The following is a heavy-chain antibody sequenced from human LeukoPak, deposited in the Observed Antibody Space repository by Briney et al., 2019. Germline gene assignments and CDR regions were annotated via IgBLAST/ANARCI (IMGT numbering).Heavy chain of an antibody. D-gene: IGHD2-15*01. V-gene: IGHV2-5*02. CDR2: IYWDDDK. Sequence: SGPTLVNPTQTLTLTCTFSGFSLNSRRVGVGWIRQQPGKALEWLALIYWDDDKRYSPSLKSRLTITKYTSKTQVVLTMTNIDPKVTAAYSSARTLYCSGGDSASGWFASCGQGTLVPVSS. CDR1: GFSLNSRRVG. CDR3: ARTLYCSGGDSASGWFAS. J-gene: IGHJ5*01.